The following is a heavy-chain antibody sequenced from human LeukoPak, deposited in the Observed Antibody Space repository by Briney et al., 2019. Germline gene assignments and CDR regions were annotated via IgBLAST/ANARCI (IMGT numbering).Heavy chain of an antibody. V-gene: IGHV4-38-2*02. Sequence: SETLSLTCTVSGYSISSGYYWGWIRQPPGKGLEWIGSIYHSGSTYYNPSLKSRVTISVDTSKNQFSLKLSSMTAADTAVYYCARGVAGTPWIDYWGQGTLVTVSS. J-gene: IGHJ4*02. D-gene: IGHD6-19*01. CDR2: IYHSGST. CDR1: GYSISSGYY. CDR3: ARGVAGTPWIDY.